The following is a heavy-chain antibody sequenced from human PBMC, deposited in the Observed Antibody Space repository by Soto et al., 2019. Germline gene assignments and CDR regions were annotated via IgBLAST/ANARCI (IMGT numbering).Heavy chain of an antibody. Sequence: PGESLKISCKGSGYSFTSYWIGWVRQMPGKGLEWMGIIYPGDSDTRYSPSFEGQVTISADKSISTAYLQWSSLKASDTAMYYCARRGYDYCDSSGYFDYWGQGTLVTVSS. J-gene: IGHJ4*02. CDR2: IYPGDSDT. D-gene: IGHD3-22*01. V-gene: IGHV5-51*01. CDR1: GYSFTSYW. CDR3: ARRGYDYCDSSGYFDY.